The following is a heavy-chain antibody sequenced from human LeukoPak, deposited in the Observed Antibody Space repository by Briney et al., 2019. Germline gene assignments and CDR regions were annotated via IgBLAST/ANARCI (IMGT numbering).Heavy chain of an antibody. Sequence: PGRSLRLSCAASGFTFSTYAMHWVRQAPGKGLEWVAVTSYDGSNSYYADSVKGRFAISRDNSKSMLFLQLNSLRAEDTALYYCARDLHYYVAMDVWGQGTTVTVSS. CDR3: ARDLHYYVAMDV. V-gene: IGHV3-30*03. J-gene: IGHJ6*02. D-gene: IGHD3-10*02. CDR2: TSYDGSNS. CDR1: GFTFSTYA.